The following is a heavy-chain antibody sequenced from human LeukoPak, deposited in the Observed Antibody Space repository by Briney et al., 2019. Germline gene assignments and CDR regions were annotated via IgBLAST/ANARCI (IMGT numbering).Heavy chain of an antibody. CDR2: IYYSGST. Sequence: PSETLSLTCTVSGGSVSSGSYYWSWIRQPPGKGLEWIGYIYYSGSTNYNPSLKSRVTISVDTSKNQFSLKLSSVTAADTAVYYCARSDSSGYYYPYPFDYWGQGTLVTVSS. CDR1: GGSVSSGSYY. V-gene: IGHV4-61*01. D-gene: IGHD3-22*01. CDR3: ARSDSSGYYYPYPFDY. J-gene: IGHJ4*02.